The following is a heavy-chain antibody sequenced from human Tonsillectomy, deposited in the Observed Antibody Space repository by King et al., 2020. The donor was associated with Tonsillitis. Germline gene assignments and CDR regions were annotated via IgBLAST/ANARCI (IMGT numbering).Heavy chain of an antibody. V-gene: IGHV3-23*04. CDR3: AKDGGGYYDSSCYFDY. J-gene: IGHJ4*02. CDR2: ISGSGGST. D-gene: IGHD3-22*01. CDR1: GFTFSSYA. Sequence: VQLVESGGGLVQPGGSLRLSCAASGFTFSSYAMSWVRQAPGKGLEWVSAISGSGGSTYYADSVKGRFTISRDNSKNTLYLQMNSLRAEDTAVYYCAKDGGGYYDSSCYFDYWGQGTLVTVSS.